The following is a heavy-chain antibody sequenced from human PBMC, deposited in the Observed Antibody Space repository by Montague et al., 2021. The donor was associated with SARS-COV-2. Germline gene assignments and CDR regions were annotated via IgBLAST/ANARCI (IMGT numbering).Heavy chain of an antibody. CDR3: ARHYGVVVPAAIYYYYGMDV. V-gene: IGHV4-39*01. D-gene: IGHD2-2*02. J-gene: IGHJ6*02. Sequence: SETLSLTCTVSGGSISSSSYYWGWIRQPPGKGLEWFGSIYYSGSTYYNPSLKSRVTISVDTSKNQFPLKLSSVSAADTAVYYCARHYGVVVPAAIYYYYGMDVWGQGTTVTVSS. CDR2: IYYSGST. CDR1: GGSISSSSYY.